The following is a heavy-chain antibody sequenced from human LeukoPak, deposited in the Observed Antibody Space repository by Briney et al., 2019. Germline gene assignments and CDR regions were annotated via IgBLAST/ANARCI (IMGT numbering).Heavy chain of an antibody. D-gene: IGHD3-9*01. CDR2: ISGGGGTT. J-gene: IGHJ4*01. V-gene: IGHV3-11*01. CDR3: ARGLDLSGYYTPLDY. Sequence: EAGGSLRLSCSASGFIFSDYYMIWVRQAPGKGLEWVSHISGGGGTTSYADSVKGRFTISRDNAKKSVSLQMNSLRDDDTAVYYCARGLDLSGYYTPLDYWGHGSLVTVTS. CDR1: GFIFSDYY.